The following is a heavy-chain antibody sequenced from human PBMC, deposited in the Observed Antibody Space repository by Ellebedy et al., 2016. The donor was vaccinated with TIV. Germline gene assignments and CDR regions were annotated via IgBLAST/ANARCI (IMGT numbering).Heavy chain of an antibody. CDR2: IYYTGKT. V-gene: IGHV4-59*02. CDR1: GGSVTNYY. J-gene: IGHJ4*02. Sequence: MPSETLSLTCSVSGGSVTNYYWSRIRQPPGKGLEWIGYIYYTGKTTYNPSLKSRVTLSIDTSKNQFFLTLTSATPADTAVYFCARLDYGDFWGRGTLVAVTS. CDR3: ARLDYGDF.